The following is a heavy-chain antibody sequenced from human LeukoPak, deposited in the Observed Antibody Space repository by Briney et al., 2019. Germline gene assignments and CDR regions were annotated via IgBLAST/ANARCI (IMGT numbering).Heavy chain of an antibody. V-gene: IGHV3-7*01. CDR1: GFTFSSYW. CDR3: ARGSWWLDP. CDR2: IRQDGSEK. Sequence: PGGSLRLSCAASGFTFSSYWMSWVRQAPGKGLECVANIRQDGSEKHYVDSVKGRFTISRDNVENSLYLQMNSLRAEDTAVYYCARGSWWLDPWGQGTLVTVSS. J-gene: IGHJ5*02.